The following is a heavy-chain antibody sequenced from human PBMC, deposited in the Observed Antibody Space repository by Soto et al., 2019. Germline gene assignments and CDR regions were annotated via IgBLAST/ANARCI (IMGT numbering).Heavy chain of an antibody. J-gene: IGHJ4*02. Sequence: GGSLRLSCAASGFTLSSYEMNWVRQAPGKGLEWISYTSDSGNIIYYADSVRGRFTNSRDRNSLYLQMNSLRAEDTAVYFCAREEINCGGDCFALWGQGTLVTVSS. D-gene: IGHD2-21*01. V-gene: IGHV3-48*03. CDR3: AREEINCGGDCFAL. CDR1: GFTLSSYE. CDR2: TSDSGNII.